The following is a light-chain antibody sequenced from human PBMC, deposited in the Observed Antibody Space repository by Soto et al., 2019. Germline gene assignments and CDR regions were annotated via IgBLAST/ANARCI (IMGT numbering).Light chain of an antibody. CDR2: EVS. CDR1: SSDVGHSNF. CDR3: NAQADNGKHV. Sequence: QSALTQPPSASGSPGLSVTISCTGSSSDVGHSNFVSWYQQHPGKGPKLIIYEVSKRPSGVPDRFSGSKSGNTASLSVSGLQDEDEADYFCNAQADNGKHVFGTGTKLTVL. J-gene: IGLJ1*01. V-gene: IGLV2-8*01.